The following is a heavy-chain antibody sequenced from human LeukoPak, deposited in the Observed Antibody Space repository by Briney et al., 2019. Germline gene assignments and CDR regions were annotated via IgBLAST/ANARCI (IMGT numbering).Heavy chain of an antibody. J-gene: IGHJ4*02. D-gene: IGHD3-3*01. V-gene: IGHV3-23*01. CDR1: GFTFSSYA. CDR3: AKAQTAGVGHPYY. Sequence: GGSLSLSCAASGFTFSSYAMSWVRQAPGKGLEWVSAISGSGGSTYYADSVKGRFTISRDNSKNTLYLQMNSLRAEDTAVYYCAKAQTAGVGHPYYWGQGTLVTVSS. CDR2: ISGSGGST.